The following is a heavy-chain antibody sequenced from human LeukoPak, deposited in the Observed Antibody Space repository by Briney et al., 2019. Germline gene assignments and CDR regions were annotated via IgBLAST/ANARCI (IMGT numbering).Heavy chain of an antibody. Sequence: PAETLSLTCTVSGVSMSSGDYYWRWLRQPPGKGREWIGYIYYSGSTYYHPSLKSRVTISVDTSKNQFSLKLSSVTAADTAVYYCARGSFPGSLGSDYWGQGTLVTVSS. V-gene: IGHV4-30-4*01. CDR1: GVSMSSGDYY. J-gene: IGHJ4*02. CDR3: ARGSFPGSLGSDY. D-gene: IGHD3-16*01. CDR2: IYYSGST.